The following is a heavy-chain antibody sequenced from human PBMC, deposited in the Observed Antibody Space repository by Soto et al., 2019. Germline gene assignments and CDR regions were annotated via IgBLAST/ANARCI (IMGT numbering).Heavy chain of an antibody. D-gene: IGHD5-12*01. CDR2: IHHGGST. V-gene: IGHV4-4*02. Sequence: QVQLQESGPGLVRPAGTLSLTCEVSRASISNDNWWSWVRQSPGKGLEWIGEIHHGGSTNYNPSFKRRATISVDKAKNQFLLKINSVTAADTAVYYCADNGYYSCDHWGRGILVTASS. J-gene: IGHJ4*02. CDR1: RASISNDNW. CDR3: ADNGYYSCDH.